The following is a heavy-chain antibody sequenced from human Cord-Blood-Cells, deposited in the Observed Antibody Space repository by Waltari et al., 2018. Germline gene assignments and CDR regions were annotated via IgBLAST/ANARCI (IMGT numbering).Heavy chain of an antibody. V-gene: IGHV4-38-2*02. CDR2: IYHSGST. CDR3: ASGVVVPANYWFDP. Sequence: QVQLQESGPGLVKPSETLSLTCTVSGYSISSGYYWSWTWQPPGKGLEWIGSIYHSGSTYYNPSLKSRVTISVDTSKNQFSLKLSSVTAADTAVYYCASGVVVPANYWFDPWGQGTLVTVSS. CDR1: GYSISSGYY. D-gene: IGHD2-2*01. J-gene: IGHJ5*02.